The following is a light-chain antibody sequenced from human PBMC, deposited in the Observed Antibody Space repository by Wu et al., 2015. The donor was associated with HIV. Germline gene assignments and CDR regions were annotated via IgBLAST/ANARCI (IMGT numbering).Light chain of an antibody. CDR2: DAS. CDR1: QGIFTY. V-gene: IGKV1-13*02. Sequence: AIQLTQSPSSLSASIGDRVNITCRASQGIFTYLAWYHQTPGKAPRVLIYDASTLQSGVSSRFSGSGSGADFTLTISGLQREDFAVYFCQQLNSFPLTFGQGSRLEI. J-gene: IGKJ5*01. CDR3: QQLNSFPLT.